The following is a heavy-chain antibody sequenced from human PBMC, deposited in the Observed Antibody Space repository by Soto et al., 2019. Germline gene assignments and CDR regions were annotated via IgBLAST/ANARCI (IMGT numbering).Heavy chain of an antibody. V-gene: IGHV4-4*07. CDR1: GGSISGYY. CDR3: ARHENYYYAYYGMDV. CDR2: IYSNGLA. Sequence: SETLSLTCSVSGGSISGYYWSWIRQPAGKGLEWIGRIYSNGLANYNPSLKSRVTLSVDTSMNHFSLQLTSVTAADTAIYYCARHENYYYAYYGMDVWGQGTTVTVSS. J-gene: IGHJ6*02.